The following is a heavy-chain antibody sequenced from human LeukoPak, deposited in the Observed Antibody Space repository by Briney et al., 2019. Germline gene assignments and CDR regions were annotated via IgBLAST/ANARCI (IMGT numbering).Heavy chain of an antibody. CDR1: GYTFTIYY. V-gene: IGHV1-46*01. Sequence: GASVRVSYKASGYTFTIYYMHWVRQAPGGGVGGVGLINHRGGRRSYAQKFQGRVTMTRDMSTSTVYMELSSLRSEDTAVYYCARDRLIQLWGYPYYYYMDVWGKGTTVTVSS. D-gene: IGHD5-18*01. CDR2: INHRGGRR. CDR3: ARDRLIQLWGYPYYYYMDV. J-gene: IGHJ6*03.